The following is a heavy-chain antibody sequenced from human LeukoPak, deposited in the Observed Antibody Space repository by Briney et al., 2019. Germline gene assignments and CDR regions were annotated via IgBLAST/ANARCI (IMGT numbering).Heavy chain of an antibody. V-gene: IGHV6-1*01. CDR3: ARGFALHF. CDR2: TYYRGKWYY. Sequence: SQTLSLTCAVSGDTFSSNSAAWHWIRQSPSRGLEWLGRTYYRGKWYYDYAVSVKSRITISPDTSKKQFTLQLNSVTADDTPVYYCARGFALHFWGQGTIVTLSS. J-gene: IGHJ3*01. CDR1: GDTFSSNSAA.